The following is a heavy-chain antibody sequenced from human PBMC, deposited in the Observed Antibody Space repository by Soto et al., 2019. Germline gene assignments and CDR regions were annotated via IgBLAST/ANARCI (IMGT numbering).Heavy chain of an antibody. Sequence: SETLSLTCTVSGCSISSYYWSWIRQPPGKGLEWIAYIYYSGSTEYNPSLKSRVTISVDTSKNQFSLKLSSVTAADTAVYYCARHLSTTIYPLPFDYWGQGTLVTVSS. J-gene: IGHJ4*02. CDR2: IYYSGST. CDR3: ARHLSTTIYPLPFDY. D-gene: IGHD1-1*01. CDR1: GCSISSYY. V-gene: IGHV4-59*08.